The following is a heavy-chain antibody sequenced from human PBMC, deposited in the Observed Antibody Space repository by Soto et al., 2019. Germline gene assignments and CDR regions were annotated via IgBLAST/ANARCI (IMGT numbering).Heavy chain of an antibody. CDR3: ARAYCSGGSCYSQFFDY. D-gene: IGHD2-15*01. CDR1: GGTFSSYT. J-gene: IGHJ4*02. Sequence: ASVKVSCKASGGTFSSYTISWVRQAPGQGLEWMGRIIPILGIANYAQKFQGRVTITADKSTSTAYMELSSLRSEDTAVYYCARAYCSGGSCYSQFFDYWGQGTLVTVSS. CDR2: IIPILGIA. V-gene: IGHV1-69*02.